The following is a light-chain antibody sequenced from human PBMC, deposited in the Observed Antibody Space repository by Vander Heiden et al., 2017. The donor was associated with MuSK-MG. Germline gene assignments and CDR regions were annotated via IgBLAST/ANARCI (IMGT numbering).Light chain of an antibody. CDR2: DSS. CDR3: QQRSSCPLT. J-gene: IGKJ4*01. CDR1: QSISSY. V-gene: IGKV3-11*01. Sequence: EIVLTQSPASLSWSPGERATLSCRASQSISSYLAWYQQQPGQAPRLLIYDSSNRATGVPARFSGDGSGTDFTLTISGLEPEDFAVYYCQQRSSCPLTFGGGTKVEI.